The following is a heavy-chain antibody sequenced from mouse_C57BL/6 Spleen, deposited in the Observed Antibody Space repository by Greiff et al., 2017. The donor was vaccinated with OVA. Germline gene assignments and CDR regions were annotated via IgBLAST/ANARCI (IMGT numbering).Heavy chain of an antibody. V-gene: IGHV3-6*01. CDR2: ISYDGSN. Sequence: VQLQQSGPGLVKPSQSLSLTCSVTGYSITSGYYWNWIRQFPGNKLEWMGYISYDGSNNYNPSLKNRISITRDTSKNQFFLKLNSVTTEDTATYYCARITTVVATDYWGQGTTLTVSS. CDR1: GYSITSGYY. D-gene: IGHD1-1*01. CDR3: ARITTVVATDY. J-gene: IGHJ2*01.